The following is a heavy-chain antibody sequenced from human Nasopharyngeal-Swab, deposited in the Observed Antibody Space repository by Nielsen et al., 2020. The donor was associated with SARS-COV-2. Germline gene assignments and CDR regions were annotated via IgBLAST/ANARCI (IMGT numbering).Heavy chain of an antibody. D-gene: IGHD5-12*01. V-gene: IGHV3-53*04. CDR1: GFTVSSNY. CDR3: ARGGSGYDPLDY. Sequence: GGSLRLSCAASGFTVSSNYMNWVRQAPGKGLEWASVIYSGGSTYYADSVKGRFTISRHISRNTLYLQMNSLRAEDTAVYFCARGGSGYDPLDYWGQGTLVTVSS. CDR2: IYSGGST. J-gene: IGHJ4*02.